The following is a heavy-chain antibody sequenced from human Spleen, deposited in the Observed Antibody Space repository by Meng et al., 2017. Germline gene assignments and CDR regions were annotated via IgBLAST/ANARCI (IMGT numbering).Heavy chain of an antibody. J-gene: IGHJ4*02. CDR2: ISESGGSP. CDR1: GFTFSSYA. D-gene: IGHD1-26*01. V-gene: IGHV3-23*01. CDR3: AKRGHSGSPRPLDY. Sequence: GESLKISCAASGFTFSSYAMSWVRQAPGKVLEWVSAISESGGSPYYADSVKGRFTISRDTSKNTLYLQMNSLRAEDTAVYYCAKRGHSGSPRPLDYWGQGTLVTVSS.